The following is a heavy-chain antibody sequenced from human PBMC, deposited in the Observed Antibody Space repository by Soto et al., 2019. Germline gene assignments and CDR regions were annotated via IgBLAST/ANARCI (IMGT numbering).Heavy chain of an antibody. V-gene: IGHV1-69*01. Sequence: QVQLVQSGAEVKKPGSSVKVSCKASGGTFSSYAISWVRQAPGQGLEWMGGFIPMFNRPHSARKFQGRVTITADESTSTASMDLSRLRSEDTVVYYCARGQFHHVCNYYYALDVWGQGTTVTVSS. CDR3: ARGQFHHVCNYYYALDV. CDR1: GGTFSSYA. CDR2: FIPMFNRP. J-gene: IGHJ6*02.